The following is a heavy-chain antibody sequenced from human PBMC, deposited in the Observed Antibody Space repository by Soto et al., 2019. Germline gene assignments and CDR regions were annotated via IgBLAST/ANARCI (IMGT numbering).Heavy chain of an antibody. J-gene: IGHJ5*02. V-gene: IGHV4-59*08. CDR1: GGSISSYY. Sequence: ETLSLTCTVSGGSISSYYWSWIRQPPGKGLEWIGYIYYSGSTNYNPSLKSRVTISVDTSKNQFSLKLSSVTAADTAVYYCARLMYYDFWSGYFWFDPWGQGTLVTVSS. D-gene: IGHD3-3*01. CDR2: IYYSGST. CDR3: ARLMYYDFWSGYFWFDP.